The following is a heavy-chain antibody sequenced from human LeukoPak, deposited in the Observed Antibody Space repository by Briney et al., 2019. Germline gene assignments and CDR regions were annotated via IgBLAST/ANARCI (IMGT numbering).Heavy chain of an antibody. CDR2: INHSGGT. CDR3: ARFSSGWFYFDY. Sequence: SETLSLTCAVYGGSFSGYYWSWLRQPPGKGLEWIREINHSGGTNYNPSLKSRVTISVDTSKNHFSLKVSSVTAADTAIYYCARFSSGWFYFDYWGQGTLVTVSS. CDR1: GGSFSGYY. J-gene: IGHJ4*02. D-gene: IGHD6-19*01. V-gene: IGHV4-34*01.